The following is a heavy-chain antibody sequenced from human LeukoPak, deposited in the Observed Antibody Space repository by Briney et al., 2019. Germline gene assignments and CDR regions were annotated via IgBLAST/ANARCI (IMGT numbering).Heavy chain of an antibody. D-gene: IGHD2-15*01. CDR2: IYTSRTT. V-gene: IGHV4-61*02. CDR3: ARVYCPGGNCYLFDH. CDR1: GGSVSSGSSY. Sequence: SETLSLPCTVSGGSVSSGSSYWSWIPQPAGEGLVCIGRIYTSRTTYYNPSLKGRVTISLHTSKNQVSLRLTSVTAAGTAVYYFARVYCPGGNCYLFDHWGQGTLDSVFS. J-gene: IGHJ4*02.